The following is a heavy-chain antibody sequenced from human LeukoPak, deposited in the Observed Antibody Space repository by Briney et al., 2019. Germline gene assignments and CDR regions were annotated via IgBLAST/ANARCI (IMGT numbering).Heavy chain of an antibody. CDR3: ARFKGGTGFDY. CDR1: GASITTPSFD. V-gene: IGHV4-39*01. CDR2: ISSSGTA. D-gene: IGHD1-26*01. Sequence: PSETLSLTCGVSGASITTPSFDWAWIRQPQGQDLEWIATISSSGTAYYNPSLMSRVTISVDTSKNQFSLDLRSVTAADTGLFYCARFKGGTGFDYWGQGILVIVSS. J-gene: IGHJ4*02.